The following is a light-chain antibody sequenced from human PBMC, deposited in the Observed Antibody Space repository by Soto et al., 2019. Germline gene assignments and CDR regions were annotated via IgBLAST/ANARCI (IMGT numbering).Light chain of an antibody. Sequence: QSALTQPASMSGSPGQSMTISCTGTSGDVGGYDYASWYQQHPGKVPKLIIFDVNSRASGVSDRFSGSKSGNTASLTISGLQAEDEAVYYCSSYTTSNTWVFGGGTKLTVL. CDR1: SGDVGGYDY. V-gene: IGLV2-14*03. CDR2: DVN. J-gene: IGLJ3*02. CDR3: SSYTTSNTWV.